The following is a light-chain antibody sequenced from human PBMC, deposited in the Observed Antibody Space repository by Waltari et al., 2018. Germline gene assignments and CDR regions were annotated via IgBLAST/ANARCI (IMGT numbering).Light chain of an antibody. Sequence: TQMTQSPSSLSACVGDRVSIPCRASQNVDRYLNWYQQKPGTAPRLLVSGASSLQSGVPSRFSGGGSGTDFTLTISGLEPEDFASYYCQQTSSTPFTFGGGTNVEIK. CDR3: QQTSSTPFT. CDR1: QNVDRY. CDR2: GAS. J-gene: IGKJ4*01. V-gene: IGKV1-39*01.